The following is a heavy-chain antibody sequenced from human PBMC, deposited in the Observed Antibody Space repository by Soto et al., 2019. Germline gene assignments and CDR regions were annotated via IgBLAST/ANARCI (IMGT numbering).Heavy chain of an antibody. V-gene: IGHV3-23*01. CDR2: ISGSGGST. CDR3: ARNGYGGNSVIAY. J-gene: IGHJ4*02. D-gene: IGHD4-17*01. Sequence: EVQLLESGGGLVQPGGSLRLSCAASGFTFSSYAMSWVRQAPGKGLEWVSAISGSGGSTYYADSVKGRFTISRDNSKNTLYLQMNSLRAEDTAVYYCARNGYGGNSVIAYWGQGTLVTVSS. CDR1: GFTFSSYA.